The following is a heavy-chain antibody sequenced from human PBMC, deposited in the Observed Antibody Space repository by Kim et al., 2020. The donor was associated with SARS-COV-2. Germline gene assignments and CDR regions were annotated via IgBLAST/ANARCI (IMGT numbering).Heavy chain of an antibody. CDR3: ARDPPPAKRGLITIHNWFDP. J-gene: IGHJ5*02. CDR1: GYTFTGYY. V-gene: IGHV1-2*06. D-gene: IGHD3-3*01. Sequence: ASVKVSCKASGYTFTGYYMHWVRQAPGQGLEWMGRINPNSGGTNYAQKFQGRVTMTRDTSISTAYMELSRLRSDDTAVYYCARDPPPAKRGLITIHNWFDPWGQGTLVTVSS. CDR2: INPNSGGT.